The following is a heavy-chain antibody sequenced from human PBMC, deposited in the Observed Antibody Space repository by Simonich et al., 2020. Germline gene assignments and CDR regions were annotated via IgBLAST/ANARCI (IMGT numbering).Heavy chain of an antibody. CDR3: ARHAGFAFDI. CDR2: IYSSWST. J-gene: IGHJ3*02. CDR1: GGSISSSSYY. V-gene: IGHV4-39*01. D-gene: IGHD6-13*01. Sequence: QLQLQESGPGLVKPSETLSLTCTVSGGSISSSSYYWGGIRQPPGKGLEWIGSIYSSWSTNYNPSLKGRFTISVATSKNQFSLKLSSVTAADTAVYYCARHAGFAFDIWGQGTMVTVSS.